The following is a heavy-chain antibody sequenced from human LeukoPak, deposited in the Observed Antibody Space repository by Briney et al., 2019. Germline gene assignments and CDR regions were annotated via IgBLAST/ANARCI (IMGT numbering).Heavy chain of an antibody. CDR3: ARGLSRSIAARPLPFY. D-gene: IGHD6-6*01. Sequence: ASVKVSCKASGYTFTSYYMHLVRQAPGQGLEWMGIINPSGGSTSYAQKFQGRVTMTRDTSTSTVYMELSSLRSEDTAVYYCARGLSRSIAARPLPFYWGQGTLVTVSS. V-gene: IGHV1-46*01. CDR1: GYTFTSYY. J-gene: IGHJ4*02. CDR2: INPSGGST.